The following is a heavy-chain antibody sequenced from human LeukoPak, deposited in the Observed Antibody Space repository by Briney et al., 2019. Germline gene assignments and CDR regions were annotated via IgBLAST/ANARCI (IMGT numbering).Heavy chain of an antibody. D-gene: IGHD1-26*01. CDR1: GFTFSSYS. Sequence: SGGSLRLSCAASGFTFSSYSMNWVRQAPGKGLEWVSSISSSSSYIYYADSVKGRFTISRDNAKNTLYLQMNSLRAEDTAVYYCARAEWELADYWGQGTLVTVSS. J-gene: IGHJ4*02. CDR2: ISSSSSYI. V-gene: IGHV3-21*01. CDR3: ARAEWELADY.